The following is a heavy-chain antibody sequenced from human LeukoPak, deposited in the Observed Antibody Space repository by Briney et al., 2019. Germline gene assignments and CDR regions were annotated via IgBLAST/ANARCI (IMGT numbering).Heavy chain of an antibody. J-gene: IGHJ4*02. Sequence: SETLSLTCTVSGGSISSYYWSWIRQPAGKGLEWIGRIYTRRSTNYNPPHKSRVTISVDKSKNQFFLKLSPVTAADTAVYYCARVGDYYDSSGYAEFDYWGQGTLVTVSS. V-gene: IGHV4-4*07. CDR3: ARVGDYYDSSGYAEFDY. CDR2: IYTRRST. CDR1: GGSISSYY. D-gene: IGHD3-22*01.